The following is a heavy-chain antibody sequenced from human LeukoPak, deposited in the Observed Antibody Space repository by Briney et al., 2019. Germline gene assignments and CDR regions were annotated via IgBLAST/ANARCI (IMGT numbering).Heavy chain of an antibody. CDR3: AKDSRTYYYGSGSFSLPKRPLGYFDY. V-gene: IGHV3-15*01. CDR1: GFTFSNAW. D-gene: IGHD3-10*01. CDR2: IKSKTDGGTT. J-gene: IGHJ4*02. Sequence: GGSLRLSCAASGFTFSNAWMSWVRQAPGKGLEWVGRIKSKTDGGTTDYAAPVKGRFTISRDDSKNALYLQMNSLRAEDTAVYYCAKDSRTYYYGSGSFSLPKRPLGYFDYWGQGTLVTVSS.